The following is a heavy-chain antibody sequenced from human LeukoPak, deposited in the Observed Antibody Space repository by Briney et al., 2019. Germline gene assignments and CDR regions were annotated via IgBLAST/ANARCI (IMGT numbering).Heavy chain of an antibody. CDR2: IKTKASGGTA. V-gene: IGHV3-49*04. Sequence: PGGSLRLSCTASGFTFADHLMSWVRQAPGKGLEWVGFIKTKASGGTAEYAASVKGRFTISSDDSKSIAYLQMNSLKSEDTAFYYCTGGWFGESWGQGTLVTVSS. CDR1: GFTFADHL. J-gene: IGHJ4*02. CDR3: TGGWFGES. D-gene: IGHD3-10*01.